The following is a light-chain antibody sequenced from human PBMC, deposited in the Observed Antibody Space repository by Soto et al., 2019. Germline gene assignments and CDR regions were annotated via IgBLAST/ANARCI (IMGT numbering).Light chain of an antibody. J-gene: IGKJ5*01. Sequence: EIVMTQSPATLSVSPGERATLSCRASQSVSSNLAWYQQKPGQAPRLLIYGASSRATGIQDRFSGSGSGTDFTLTIRRLEPEDFAVYYCKQYGSSEITFGQGTRLEIK. CDR1: QSVSSN. V-gene: IGKV3-20*01. CDR2: GAS. CDR3: KQYGSSEIT.